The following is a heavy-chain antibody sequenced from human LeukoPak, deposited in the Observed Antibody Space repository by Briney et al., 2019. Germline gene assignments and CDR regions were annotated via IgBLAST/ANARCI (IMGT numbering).Heavy chain of an antibody. CDR1: GFTFSSYA. V-gene: IGHV3-23*01. CDR3: AKDRDTMVRGVSYYGMDV. CDR2: ISCSGGST. D-gene: IGHD3-10*01. Sequence: GGSLRLSCAASGFTFSSYAMSWVRQAPGKGLEWVSAISCSGGSTYYADSVKGRFTISRDNSKNPLYLQMNSLRAEDTAVYYCAKDRDTMVRGVSYYGMDVWGQGTTVTVSS. J-gene: IGHJ6*02.